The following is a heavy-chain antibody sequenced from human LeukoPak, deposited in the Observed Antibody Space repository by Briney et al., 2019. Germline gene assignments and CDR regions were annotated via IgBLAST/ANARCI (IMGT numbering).Heavy chain of an antibody. D-gene: IGHD2-15*01. CDR3: AKQKGYCSGGSCYYSDY. J-gene: IGHJ4*02. CDR2: ISSGGSTI. Sequence: GGSLRLYCGPSEIKFSDYSLNWVRQAPGKGLEWLSFISSGGSTIYYADSVKGRFTISRDNAKNSLYLHMNRLRVDDTAVYYCAKQKGYCSGGSCYYSDYWGQGTLVTVSS. V-gene: IGHV3-48*04. CDR1: EIKFSDYS.